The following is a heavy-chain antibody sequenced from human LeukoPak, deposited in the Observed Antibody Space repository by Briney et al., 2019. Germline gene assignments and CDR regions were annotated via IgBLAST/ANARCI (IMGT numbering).Heavy chain of an antibody. CDR3: KSGGAAPGSFDY. CDR1: GFTFSSYW. V-gene: IGHV3-7*01. J-gene: IGHJ4*02. D-gene: IGHD1-1*01. Sequence: GGSLRLSCGASGFTFSSYWMSWMRQAPGKGLEWVANIKYDGNEEYYVDSVKGRFTISRDNAKNSLYLQLNSLRVEDTAVYYCKSGGAAPGSFDYWGQGTLVTVSP. CDR2: IKYDGNEE.